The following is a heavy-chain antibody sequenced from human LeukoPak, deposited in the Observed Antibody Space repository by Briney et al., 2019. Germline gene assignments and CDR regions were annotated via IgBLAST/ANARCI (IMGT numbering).Heavy chain of an antibody. J-gene: IGHJ5*02. CDR3: ARVCCYFDSSSYPNWFDP. CDR1: GVSFSGYY. Sequence: KPSETLSLTCAVYGVSFSGYYWSWIRQPPGKGLEWIGEINHSGSTNYNPSLKSRVTISVDTSKNQFSLKLSSVTAADTAVHYCARVCCYFDSSSYPNWFDPWGQGTLVTVSA. D-gene: IGHD3-10*01. CDR2: INHSGST. V-gene: IGHV4-34*01.